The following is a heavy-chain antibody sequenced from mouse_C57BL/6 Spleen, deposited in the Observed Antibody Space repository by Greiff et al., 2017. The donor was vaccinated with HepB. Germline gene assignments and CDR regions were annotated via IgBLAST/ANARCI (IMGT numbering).Heavy chain of an antibody. Sequence: QVQLQQPGAELVRPGTSVKLSCKASGYTFTSYWMHWVKQRPGQGLEWIGVIDPSDSYTNYNQKFKGKATLTVDTSSSTAYMQLSSLTSEDSAVYYCASYGSSSYFDYWGQGTTLTVSS. J-gene: IGHJ2*01. CDR1: GYTFTSYW. CDR3: ASYGSSSYFDY. CDR2: IDPSDSYT. V-gene: IGHV1-59*01. D-gene: IGHD1-1*01.